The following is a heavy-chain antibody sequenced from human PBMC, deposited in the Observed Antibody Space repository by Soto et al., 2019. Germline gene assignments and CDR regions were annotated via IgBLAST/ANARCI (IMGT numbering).Heavy chain of an antibody. CDR2: ISSSSSYI. D-gene: IGHD6-6*01. V-gene: IGHV3-21*01. CDR1: GFTFSSYS. Sequence: GSLRLSCAASGFTFSSYSMNWVRQAPGKGLEWVSSISSSSSYIYYADSVKGRFTISRDNAKKSLYLQMNSLRAEDTAVYYCARDPSMAACLGWFDPWGQGTLVTVSS. CDR3: ARDPSMAACLGWFDP. J-gene: IGHJ5*02.